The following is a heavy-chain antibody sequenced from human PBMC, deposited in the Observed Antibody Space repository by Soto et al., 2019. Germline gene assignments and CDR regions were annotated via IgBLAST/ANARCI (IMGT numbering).Heavy chain of an antibody. CDR1: GFTFSSYA. CDR3: AKDPGPVWGMRFLEWFHYGMDV. CDR2: ISGSGGST. J-gene: IGHJ6*02. V-gene: IGHV3-23*01. D-gene: IGHD3-3*01. Sequence: EVQLLESGGGLVQPGGSLRLSCAASGFTFSSYAMSWVRQAPGKGLEWVSAISGSGGSTYYADSVKGRFTISRDNSKNTLYLQMNSLRAEDTAVYYCAKDPGPVWGMRFLEWFHYGMDVWGQGTTVTVSS.